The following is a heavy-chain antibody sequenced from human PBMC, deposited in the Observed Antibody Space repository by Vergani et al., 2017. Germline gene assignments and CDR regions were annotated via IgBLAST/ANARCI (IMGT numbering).Heavy chain of an antibody. CDR1: GFTFGDYA. D-gene: IGHD5-12*01. Sequence: EVQLVESGGGLVQPGRSLRLSCTASGFTFGDYAMSWFRQVPGKGLEWVGFIRSKAYGGTTEYAASVKGRFTISRADSKSIAYLQMNSLKTEDTAVYYCTPQRVDIVATIWWGWFDPWGQGTLVTVSS. CDR2: IRSKAYGGTT. J-gene: IGHJ5*02. CDR3: TPQRVDIVATIWWGWFDP. V-gene: IGHV3-49*03.